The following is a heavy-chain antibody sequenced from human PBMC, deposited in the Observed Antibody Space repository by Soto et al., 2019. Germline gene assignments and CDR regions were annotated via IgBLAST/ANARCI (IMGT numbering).Heavy chain of an antibody. D-gene: IGHD1-1*01. Sequence: SETLSLTCTVSGASISGFYWSWIRKSAGKGLEWIGRIYATGTTDYNPSLKSRVMISVDTSKKQFSLKLRSVTAADTAVYYCVRDGTKTLRDWFDPWGQGISVTVSS. V-gene: IGHV4-4*07. CDR3: VRDGTKTLRDWFDP. J-gene: IGHJ5*02. CDR1: GASISGFY. CDR2: IYATGTT.